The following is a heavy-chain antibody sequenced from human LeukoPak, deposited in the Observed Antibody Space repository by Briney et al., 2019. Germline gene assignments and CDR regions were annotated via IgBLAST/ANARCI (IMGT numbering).Heavy chain of an antibody. J-gene: IGHJ5*01. CDR1: GCSFSSYP. CDR3: AKWNRLCPIVNCNSQIDS. V-gene: IGHV3-23*01. CDR2: VSGDGTAT. Sequence: GGSLTITCAASGCSFSSYPISWVRQPPGKGLVWISTVSGDGTATYYEDSVKGRFTISRDNSKNSLYLQMNTLRADDTATYSCAKWNRLCPIVNCNSQIDSWGHGTLVPVPS. D-gene: IGHD1-7*01.